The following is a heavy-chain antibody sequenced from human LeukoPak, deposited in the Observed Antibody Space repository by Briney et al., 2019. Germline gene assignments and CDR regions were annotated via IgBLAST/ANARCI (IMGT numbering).Heavy chain of an antibody. CDR3: AREYESSGTLFDY. CDR1: GFTFSSYG. Sequence: GGSLRLSCAASGFTFSSYGMHWVRQAPGKGLEWVSYISSSSSTIYYADSVKGRFTISRDNAKTSLYLQMNSLRAEDTAVYYCAREYESSGTLFDYWGQGTLATVSS. J-gene: IGHJ4*02. CDR2: ISSSSSTI. D-gene: IGHD3-22*01. V-gene: IGHV3-48*04.